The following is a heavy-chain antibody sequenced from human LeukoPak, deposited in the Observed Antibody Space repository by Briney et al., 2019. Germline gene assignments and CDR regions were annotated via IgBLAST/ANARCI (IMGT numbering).Heavy chain of an antibody. CDR2: IKQDGREK. V-gene: IGHV3-7*01. D-gene: IGHD2-15*01. CDR1: GFTFSGSA. J-gene: IGHJ6*03. Sequence: GGALKLSCAASGFTFSGSAMHWVRQAPGKGLEGVANIKQDGREKYYVDSVKGRFTISRDNAKNSLYLQMNSLRAEDTALYYCARRGYCSGGSCYHYYYMDVWGKGTTVTVSS. CDR3: ARRGYCSGGSCYHYYYMDV.